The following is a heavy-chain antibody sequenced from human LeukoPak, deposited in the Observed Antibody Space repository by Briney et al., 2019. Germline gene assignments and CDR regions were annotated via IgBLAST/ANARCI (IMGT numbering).Heavy chain of an antibody. D-gene: IGHD6-13*01. V-gene: IGHV1-69*04. Sequence: SVKVSCKASGGTFSSYAISWVRRAPGQGLEWMGRIIPILGIANYAQKFQGRVTITADKSTSTAYMELSSLRSEDTAVYYCASNSYGQSTEFGIAAAGIDYWGQGTLVTVSS. CDR2: IIPILGIA. J-gene: IGHJ4*02. CDR3: ASNSYGQSTEFGIAAAGIDY. CDR1: GGTFSSYA.